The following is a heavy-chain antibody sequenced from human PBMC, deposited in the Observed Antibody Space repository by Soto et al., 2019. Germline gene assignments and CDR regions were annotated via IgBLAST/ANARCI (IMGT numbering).Heavy chain of an antibody. CDR2: ISYDGSNK. J-gene: IGHJ4*02. V-gene: IGHV3-30-3*01. D-gene: IGHD3-22*01. Sequence: QVQLVESGGGVVQPGRSLRLSCAASGFTFSSYAMHWVRQAPGKGLEWVAVISYDGSNKYYADSVKGRFTISRDNSKNTLYLQMNSLRAEDTAVYYRARDGITMIVVVIDGYFDYWGQGTLVTVSS. CDR3: ARDGITMIVVVIDGYFDY. CDR1: GFTFSSYA.